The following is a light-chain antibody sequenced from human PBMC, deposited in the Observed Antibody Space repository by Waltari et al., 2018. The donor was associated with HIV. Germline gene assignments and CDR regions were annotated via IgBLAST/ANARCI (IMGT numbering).Light chain of an antibody. V-gene: IGKV1-39*01. Sequence: DIQMTQSPSSVSASVGDRVTITCRASQTINNHLNWYQQRPGKAPKLLIYAASSLQNGVPSRFSGSGSGTDFTLTISSLQPEDFTTCCCQHSRAFGQGTKVEIK. J-gene: IGKJ1*01. CDR3: QHSRA. CDR2: AAS. CDR1: QTINNH.